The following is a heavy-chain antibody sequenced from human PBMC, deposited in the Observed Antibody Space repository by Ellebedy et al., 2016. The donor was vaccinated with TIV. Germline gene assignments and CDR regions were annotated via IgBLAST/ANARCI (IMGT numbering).Heavy chain of an antibody. CDR1: GFTFGRYG. J-gene: IGHJ4*02. D-gene: IGHD2-2*01. Sequence: GESLKISCAASGFTFGRYGMHWVRQAPGKGLEWVAVIWFDGSKEFYADSVKGRFTSSRDDSKNEVFLQMSSLRAEDTAVYYCARPSYQLLSYYFDSWGQGTLVTVSS. V-gene: IGHV3-33*01. CDR2: IWFDGSKE. CDR3: ARPSYQLLSYYFDS.